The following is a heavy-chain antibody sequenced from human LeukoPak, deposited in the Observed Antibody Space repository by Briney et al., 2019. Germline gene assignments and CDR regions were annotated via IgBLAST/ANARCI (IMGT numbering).Heavy chain of an antibody. D-gene: IGHD4-17*01. J-gene: IGHJ4*02. Sequence: GGSLRLSCAASGFTFSGSAMSWVRQAPGKGLEWLAVITYDESEKYSADFVKGRFTISRDNSKNTVSLQMDSLTTEDTAVYYCAKVAVVQCCDYYVDHWGQGTLVIVSS. V-gene: IGHV3-30*18. CDR1: GFTFSGSA. CDR2: ITYDESEK. CDR3: AKVAVVQCCDYYVDH.